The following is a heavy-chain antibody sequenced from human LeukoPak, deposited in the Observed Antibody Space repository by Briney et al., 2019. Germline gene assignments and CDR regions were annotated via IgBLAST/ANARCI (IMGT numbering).Heavy chain of an antibody. V-gene: IGHV3-21*01. D-gene: IGHD6-13*01. CDR2: ISSSSSYI. J-gene: IGHJ5*02. CDR1: GFTFSSYS. CDR3: ARDAALGSSSWYNWFDP. Sequence: KPGRSLRLSCAASGFTFSSYSMTWVRQAPGKGLEWVSSISSSSSYIYYADSVKGRFTISRDNAKNSLYLQMNSLRAEDTAVYYCARDAALGSSSWYNWFDPWGQGTLVTVSS.